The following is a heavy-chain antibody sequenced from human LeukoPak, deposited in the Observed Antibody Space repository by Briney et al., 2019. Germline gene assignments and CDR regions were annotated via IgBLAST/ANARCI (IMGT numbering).Heavy chain of an antibody. J-gene: IGHJ6*02. CDR1: GGSFSSNSYS. D-gene: IGHD3-3*01. V-gene: IGHV4-39*01. CDR3: ARRYYDFWSGYEALDYYYGMDV. Sequence: SETLSLTCTVSGGSFSSNSYSWGWIRQPPGKGLEWIGSIYYSGSTYYNPSLKSRVTISVDTSKNQFSLKLSSVTAADTAVYYCARRYYDFWSGYEALDYYYGMDVWGQGTTVTVSS. CDR2: IYYSGST.